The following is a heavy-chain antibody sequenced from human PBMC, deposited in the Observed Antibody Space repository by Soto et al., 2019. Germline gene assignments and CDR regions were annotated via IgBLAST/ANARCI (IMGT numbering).Heavy chain of an antibody. CDR2: INAGNGNT. CDR1: GYTFTSYA. D-gene: IGHD6-13*01. Sequence: QVQLVQSGAEVKKPGASVKVSCKASGYTFTSYAMHWVRQAPGQRLEWMGWINAGNGNTKYSQKLQGRVTITRDTSASTAYMELSSLRSEDTAVYYCARGGYSSSWRHFDYWGQGTLVTVSS. V-gene: IGHV1-3*01. J-gene: IGHJ4*02. CDR3: ARGGYSSSWRHFDY.